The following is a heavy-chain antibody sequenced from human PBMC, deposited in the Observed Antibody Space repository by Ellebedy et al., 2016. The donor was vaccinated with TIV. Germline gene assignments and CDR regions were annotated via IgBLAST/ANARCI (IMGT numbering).Heavy chain of an antibody. V-gene: IGHV3-23*01. Sequence: GESLKISCAASGLTFSSHAMSWVRQAPGKGLEWVSSITESGGNTYYADSVKGRFTISRDNSKDTLFLQMNSLRAEDTAVYYCAKLPVAYNWNYADDYWGQGTLVTVSS. J-gene: IGHJ4*02. CDR3: AKLPVAYNWNYADDY. D-gene: IGHD1-7*01. CDR1: GLTFSSHA. CDR2: ITESGGNT.